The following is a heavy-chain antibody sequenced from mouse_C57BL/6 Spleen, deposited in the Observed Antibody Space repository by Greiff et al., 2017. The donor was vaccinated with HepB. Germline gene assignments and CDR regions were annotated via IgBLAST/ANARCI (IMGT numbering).Heavy chain of an antibody. CDR2: INPNNGGT. Sequence: EVKLQESGPELVKPGASVKMSCKASGYTFTDYNMHWVKQSHGKSLEWIGYINPNNGGTSYNQKFKGKATLTVNKSSSTAYMELRSLTSEDSAVYYCARGEDAMDYWGQGTSVTVSS. V-gene: IGHV1-22*01. CDR1: GYTFTDYN. CDR3: ARGEDAMDY. J-gene: IGHJ4*01.